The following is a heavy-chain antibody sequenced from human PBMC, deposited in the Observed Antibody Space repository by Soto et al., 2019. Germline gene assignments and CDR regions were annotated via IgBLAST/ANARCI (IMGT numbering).Heavy chain of an antibody. J-gene: IGHJ4*02. D-gene: IGHD3-10*01. CDR3: AKASSHYGSGSYYTNDF. V-gene: IGHV3-30*18. Sequence: QVQLVESGGGVVQPGRSLRLSCAASGFTFSSYGMHWVRQTPGRGLEWVAVISHDGNNKYHADSVNGRFTISRDNSRNTLYLQMSSLRPEDTAVYYCAKASSHYGSGSYYTNDFWGQGTLVTVSS. CDR2: ISHDGNNK. CDR1: GFTFSSYG.